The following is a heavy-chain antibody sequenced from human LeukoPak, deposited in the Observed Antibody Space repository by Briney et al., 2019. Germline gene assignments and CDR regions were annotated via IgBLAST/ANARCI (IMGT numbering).Heavy chain of an antibody. V-gene: IGHV3-23*01. J-gene: IGHJ6*04. Sequence: PGGSLRLSCAASGFTFSNYAMSWVRQAPGKGLEWVSSISGSGGNTYYADSVKGRFTISRDNSKNTLHLQMNSLRAEDTAVYYCAELGRIGGVWGKGTTVTISS. CDR2: ISGSGGNT. CDR1: GFTFSNYA. D-gene: IGHD4-23*01. CDR3: AELGRIGGV.